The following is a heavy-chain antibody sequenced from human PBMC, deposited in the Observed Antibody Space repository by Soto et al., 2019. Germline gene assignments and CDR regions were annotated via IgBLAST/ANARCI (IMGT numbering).Heavy chain of an antibody. D-gene: IGHD3-10*01. J-gene: IGHJ6*02. CDR1: GYTFTSYG. V-gene: IGHV1-18*04. CDR2: ISAYNGNT. Sequence: GASVKVSCKASGYTFTSYGISWVRQAPGQGLEWMGWISAYNGNTNYAQKLQGRVTMTTDTSTSTAYMELRSLRSDDTAVYYCAKSDFNPPTMVLRPREDYYYYGMEVWCQGTTVTVSS. CDR3: AKSDFNPPTMVLRPREDYYYYGMEV.